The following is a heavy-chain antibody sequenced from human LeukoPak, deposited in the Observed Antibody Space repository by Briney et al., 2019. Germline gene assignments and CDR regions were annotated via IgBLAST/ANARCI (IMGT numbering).Heavy chain of an antibody. J-gene: IGHJ5*02. D-gene: IGHD3-10*01. CDR3: ARYIPMVRGVIVGWFDP. V-gene: IGHV7-4-1*02. Sequence: ASVKVSCKASGYTFTSYDINWVRQAPGQGLEWMGWINTNTGNPTYAQGFTGRFVFSLDTSVSTAYLQISSLKAEDTAVYYCARYIPMVRGVIVGWFDPWGQGTLVTVSS. CDR1: GYTFTSYD. CDR2: INTNTGNP.